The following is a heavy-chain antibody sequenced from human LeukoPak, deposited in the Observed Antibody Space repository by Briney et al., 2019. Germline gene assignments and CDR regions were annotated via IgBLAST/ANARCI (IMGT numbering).Heavy chain of an antibody. Sequence: SETLSLTCTVSGGSISSSSYYWGWIRRPPGKGLEWIGSIYYSGSTYYNPSLKSRVTISVDTSKNQFSLKLSSVTAADTAVYYCARRSYDSSGYYYVFDYWGQGTLVTVSS. CDR2: IYYSGST. CDR3: ARRSYDSSGYYYVFDY. J-gene: IGHJ4*02. D-gene: IGHD3-22*01. CDR1: GGSISSSSYY. V-gene: IGHV4-39*01.